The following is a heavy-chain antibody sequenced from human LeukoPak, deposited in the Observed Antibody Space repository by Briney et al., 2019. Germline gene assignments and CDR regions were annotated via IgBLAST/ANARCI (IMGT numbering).Heavy chain of an antibody. CDR2: IYHSGST. CDR3: ARRTVTTSYFDY. V-gene: IGHV4-38-2*01. J-gene: IGHJ4*02. Sequence: SETLSLTCAVSGYSISSGYYWGWIRQPPGKGREWIGRIYHSGSTYYNPSLKSRVTISVDTSKNQFSLKLSSVTAADTAVYYCARRTVTTSYFDYWGQGTLVTVSS. CDR1: GYSISSGYY. D-gene: IGHD4-11*01.